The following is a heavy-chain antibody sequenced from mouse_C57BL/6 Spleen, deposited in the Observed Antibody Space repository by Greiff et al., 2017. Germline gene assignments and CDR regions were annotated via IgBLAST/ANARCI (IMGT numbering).Heavy chain of an antibody. J-gene: IGHJ2*01. CDR1: GYTFTSYD. V-gene: IGHV1-85*01. Sequence: QVQLQQSGPELVKPGASVKLSCKASGYTFTSYDINWVKQRPGQGLEWIGWIYPRDGSTKYNEKFKGKATLTVDTSSSTAYMELHSLTSEDSAVYFCASYYYGSIRYFDYWGQGTTLTVSS. D-gene: IGHD1-1*01. CDR2: IYPRDGST. CDR3: ASYYYGSIRYFDY.